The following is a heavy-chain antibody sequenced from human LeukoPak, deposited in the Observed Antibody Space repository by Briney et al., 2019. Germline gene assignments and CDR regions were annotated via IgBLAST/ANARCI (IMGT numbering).Heavy chain of an antibody. V-gene: IGHV4-39*07. J-gene: IGHJ4*02. Sequence: PSETLSLTCTVSGGSISSSSYYWGWIRQPPGKGLEWIGSIYYSGSTYYNPSLKSRVTISVDTSKNQFSLKLSSVTAADTAVYYCARATSYELFDYWGQGTLVTVSS. CDR1: GGSISSSSYY. D-gene: IGHD1-26*01. CDR2: IYYSGST. CDR3: ARATSYELFDY.